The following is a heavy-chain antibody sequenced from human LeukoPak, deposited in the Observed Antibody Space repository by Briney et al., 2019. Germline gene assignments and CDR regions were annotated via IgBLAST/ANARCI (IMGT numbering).Heavy chain of an antibody. Sequence: SETLSLTCAVYGGSFSGYYWSWIRQPPGKGLEWIGEINHSGSTNYNPSLKSRVTISVDTSKNQFSLKLSSVTAADTAVYYCARVGDPRLSYYYYYGMDVWGQGTTVTVSS. J-gene: IGHJ6*02. CDR1: GGSFSGYY. V-gene: IGHV4-34*01. D-gene: IGHD3-16*01. CDR3: ARVGDPRLSYYYYYGMDV. CDR2: INHSGST.